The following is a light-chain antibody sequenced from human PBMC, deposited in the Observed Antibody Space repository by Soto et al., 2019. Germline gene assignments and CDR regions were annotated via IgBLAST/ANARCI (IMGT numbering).Light chain of an antibody. J-gene: IGLJ3*02. CDR1: TANIGNHY. CDR3: ATWDTSLGAGV. CDR2: DNN. V-gene: IGLV1-51*01. Sequence: QSVLTQPPSVSAAPGQQVTISCSGSTANIGNHYVSWYQQFPGTAPKLLIYDNNKRPSGIPDRFSGSKSGTSATLGITGLQTGDEANYYCATWDTSLGAGVFGGGTKVTVL.